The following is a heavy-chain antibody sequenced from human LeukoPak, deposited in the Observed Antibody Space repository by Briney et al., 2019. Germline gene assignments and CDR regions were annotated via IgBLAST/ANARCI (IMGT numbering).Heavy chain of an antibody. V-gene: IGHV1-69*05. J-gene: IGHJ5*02. CDR1: GGTFSSYS. CDR3: ARDKGSRAAIVPNNSFDT. CDR2: IIPIFGTA. D-gene: IGHD2-2*02. Sequence: ASVKVSCHASGGTFSSYSISWLRQPPGQGLEWMGRIIPIFGTANYAQKFQGRVTITTDESTRTAYMELSSLSSADTAVYYCARDKGSRAAIVPNNSFDTWGQGTLVPVSS.